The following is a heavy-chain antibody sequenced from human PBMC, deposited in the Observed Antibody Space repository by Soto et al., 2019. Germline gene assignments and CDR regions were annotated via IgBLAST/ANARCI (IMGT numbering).Heavy chain of an antibody. Sequence: QVPLVESGGGVVQPGRSLRLSCAASGFTFSKYGMHWVRQAPGKGLEWVAVIWYDGSNKYYADSVKGRFTISRDNSKNTLYLQMNSLRAEDTAVYYCARRNGDPYWYFDLWGRGTLVTVSS. J-gene: IGHJ2*01. D-gene: IGHD4-17*01. CDR1: GFTFSKYG. V-gene: IGHV3-33*01. CDR2: IWYDGSNK. CDR3: ARRNGDPYWYFDL.